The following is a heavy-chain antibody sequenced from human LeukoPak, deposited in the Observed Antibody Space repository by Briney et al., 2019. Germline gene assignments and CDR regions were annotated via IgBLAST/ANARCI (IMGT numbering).Heavy chain of an antibody. Sequence: AGGSLRLPCAASGFTFSSYSMNWVRQAPGKGLEWVSSISSSSYIYYADSVKGRFTISRDNAKNSLYLQMNSLRAEDTAVYYCARLGGYSKSFDYWGQGTLVTVSS. V-gene: IGHV3-21*01. D-gene: IGHD4-11*01. CDR2: ISSSSYI. CDR3: ARLGGYSKSFDY. J-gene: IGHJ4*02. CDR1: GFTFSSYS.